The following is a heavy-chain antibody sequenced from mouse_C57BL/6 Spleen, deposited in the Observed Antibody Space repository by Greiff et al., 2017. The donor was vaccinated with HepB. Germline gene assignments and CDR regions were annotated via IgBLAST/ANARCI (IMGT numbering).Heavy chain of an antibody. CDR2: INPNYGGT. J-gene: IGHJ3*01. CDR1: GYTFTDYN. Sequence: EVQLQQSGPELVKPGASVKMSCKASGYTFTDYNMHWVKQRHGTSLEWVGTINPNYGGTRYNQKFKGKATLTVNKSSSTAYMELRRLTSEDSAVYYCSRGGSAGYVAYWGQGTLVTVSA. V-gene: IGHV1-22*01. D-gene: IGHD3-2*02. CDR3: SRGGSAGYVAY.